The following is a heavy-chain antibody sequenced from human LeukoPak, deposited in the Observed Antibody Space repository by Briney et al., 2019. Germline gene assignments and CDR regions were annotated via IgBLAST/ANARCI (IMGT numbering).Heavy chain of an antibody. V-gene: IGHV1-69*04. CDR1: GGTFSSYA. Sequence: ASVKVSCKASGGTFSSYAINWVRQAPGQGLEWMGRIIPILDIANYAQKFQGRVTISADKSTNTAYMELSSLKSEDMAVYYCAYDYGDYPCFDYWGQGTLVTVSS. J-gene: IGHJ4*02. D-gene: IGHD4-17*01. CDR3: AYDYGDYPCFDY. CDR2: IIPILDIA.